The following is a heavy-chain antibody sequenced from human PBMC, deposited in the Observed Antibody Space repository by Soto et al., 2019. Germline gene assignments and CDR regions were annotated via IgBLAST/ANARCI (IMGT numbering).Heavy chain of an antibody. CDR2: VSGSGGTT. Sequence: GGSLRLSCAASGFTFGSYAMCWVRQAAGKGLEWVSGVSGSGGTTYHADSVKGRFTISRDNSKNTLYLQMNSLRAEDTAVYYCAKESRQLLVPGYWGQGTLVTVSS. D-gene: IGHD2-8*02. V-gene: IGHV3-23*01. CDR3: AKESRQLLVPGY. CDR1: GFTFGSYA. J-gene: IGHJ4*02.